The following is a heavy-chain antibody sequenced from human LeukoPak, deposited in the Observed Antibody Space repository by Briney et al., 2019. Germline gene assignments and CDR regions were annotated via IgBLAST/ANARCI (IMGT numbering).Heavy chain of an antibody. CDR2: ISYDGSNK. CDR1: GFTFSSYA. J-gene: IGHJ4*02. V-gene: IGHV3-30*04. D-gene: IGHD3-3*01. Sequence: GGSLRLSCAASGFTFSSYAMHWVRQAPGKGLEGVAVISYDGSNKYYADSVKGRFTISRDNSKNTLYLQMNSLRAEDTAVYYCARDRDFWSGYSLDYWGQGTLVTVSS. CDR3: ARDRDFWSGYSLDY.